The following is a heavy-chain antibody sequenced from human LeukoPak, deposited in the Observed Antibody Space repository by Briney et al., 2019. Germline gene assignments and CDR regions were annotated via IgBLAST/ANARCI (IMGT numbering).Heavy chain of an antibody. CDR2: ISYDGSNK. CDR3: ARHEYSYGFPSTNFDY. D-gene: IGHD5-18*01. J-gene: IGHJ4*02. CDR1: GFTFSSYA. Sequence: GGSLRLSCAASGFTFSSYAMHWVRPAPGKGLEWVAVISYDGSNKYYADSVKGRFTISRDNSKNTLYLQMNSLKASDTAMYYCARHEYSYGFPSTNFDYWGQGTLVTVSS. V-gene: IGHV3-30*04.